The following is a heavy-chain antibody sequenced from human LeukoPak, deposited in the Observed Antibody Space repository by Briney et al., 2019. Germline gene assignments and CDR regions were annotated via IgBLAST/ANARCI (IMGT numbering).Heavy chain of an antibody. J-gene: IGHJ4*02. CDR3: ARGGSSSTPFDY. CDR1: GGSISSYH. Sequence: SETLSLTCTVSGGSISSYHWSWIRQPAGKGLEWIGRIYTSGSTNYNPSLKSRVTMSVDTSKNQFSLKLSSVTAADTAVYYCARGGSSSTPFDYWGQGTLVTVSS. D-gene: IGHD6-13*01. CDR2: IYTSGST. V-gene: IGHV4-4*07.